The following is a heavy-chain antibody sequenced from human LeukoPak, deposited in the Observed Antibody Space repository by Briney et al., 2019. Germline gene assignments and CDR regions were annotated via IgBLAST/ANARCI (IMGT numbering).Heavy chain of an antibody. CDR2: IYTSGST. J-gene: IGHJ4*02. CDR1: GGSISSGSYY. CDR3: ARDNSYGYRELDY. V-gene: IGHV4-61*02. D-gene: IGHD5-18*01. Sequence: SETLSLTCTVSGGSISSGSYYWSWIRQPAGKGLEWIGRIYTSGSTNYNPSLKSRVTISVDTSKNQFSLKLSSVTAADTAVYYCARDNSYGYRELDYWGQGTLVTVSS.